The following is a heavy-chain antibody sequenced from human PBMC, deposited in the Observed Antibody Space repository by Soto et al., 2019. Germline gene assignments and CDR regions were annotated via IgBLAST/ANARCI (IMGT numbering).Heavy chain of an antibody. CDR3: AGVLDSTWYIDI. Sequence: QVQLQESGPGLVKPSETLSLTCTVSGGSVNSDSFYWTWVRQPPGSGLEYIGYIYYTGITNYSPSLRSRFTISLDTSKDQFSLSLTSVTAADTAVYYCAGVLDSTWYIDIWGRGTLVTVAS. V-gene: IGHV4-61*01. D-gene: IGHD3-22*01. J-gene: IGHJ2*01. CDR2: IYYTGIT. CDR1: GGSVNSDSFY.